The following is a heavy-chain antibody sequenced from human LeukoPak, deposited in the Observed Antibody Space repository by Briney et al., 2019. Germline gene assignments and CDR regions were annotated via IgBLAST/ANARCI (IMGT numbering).Heavy chain of an antibody. CDR1: GGSISSYY. Sequence: PSETLSLTCTVSGGSISSYYWSWIRQPPGKGLEWIGYIYYSGSTNYNPSLKSRVTISVDTSKNQFSLKLSSVTAADTAVYYCARESTYYDILTGEKNNWFDPWGQGTLVTVSS. J-gene: IGHJ5*02. CDR3: ARESTYYDILTGEKNNWFDP. D-gene: IGHD3-9*01. CDR2: IYYSGST. V-gene: IGHV4-59*01.